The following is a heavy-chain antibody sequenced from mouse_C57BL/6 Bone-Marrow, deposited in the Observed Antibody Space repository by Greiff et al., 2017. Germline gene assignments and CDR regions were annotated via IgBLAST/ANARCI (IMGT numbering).Heavy chain of an antibody. Sequence: QVQLKQSGAELARPGASVKMSCKASGYTFTSYSMNWVKQRPGQGLEWIGYINPSSGNTKYNQKFKDKATLTADTSSRTAYMHLSSLTSEASAVYYCSRCKGACFAYWGQGTLVTVSS. V-gene: IGHV1-4*01. CDR1: GYTFTSYS. CDR3: SRCKGACFAY. CDR2: INPSSGNT. J-gene: IGHJ3*01.